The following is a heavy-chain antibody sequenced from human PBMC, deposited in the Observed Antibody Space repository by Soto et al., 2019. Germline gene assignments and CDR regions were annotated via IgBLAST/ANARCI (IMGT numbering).Heavy chain of an antibody. V-gene: IGHV1-69*01. D-gene: IGHD6-13*01. Sequence: QVQVAQSGAEVKKPGSSVKVSCKTSGGTFSRYAISWVRQAPGQGLEWMGGIVPIFDTTKYAQKFQGRSTITADESTSTAYLELSGLRSEDTAVYYCASPLEGGGIAAVGLFYYYGMDVWGQGTTVTVSS. CDR3: ASPLEGGGIAAVGLFYYYGMDV. CDR2: IVPIFDTT. CDR1: GGTFSRYA. J-gene: IGHJ6*02.